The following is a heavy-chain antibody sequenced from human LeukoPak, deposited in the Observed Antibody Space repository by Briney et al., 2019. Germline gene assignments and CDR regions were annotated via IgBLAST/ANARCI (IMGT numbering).Heavy chain of an antibody. V-gene: IGHV3-23*01. CDR3: AKVSSNYYGSGSYQTLDH. CDR2: ISGSGGST. CDR1: GFTFSSYA. D-gene: IGHD3-10*01. J-gene: IGHJ4*02. Sequence: GGSLRLSCAASGFTFSSYAMSWVRQAPGKGLEWVSAISGSGGSTYYADSVKGRFTISRDNSKNTLDLQMNSLRAEDTAVYYCAKVSSNYYGSGSYQTLDHWGQGTLVTVSS.